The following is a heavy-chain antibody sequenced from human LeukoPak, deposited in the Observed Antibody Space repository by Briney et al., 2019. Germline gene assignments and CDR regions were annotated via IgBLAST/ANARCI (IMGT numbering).Heavy chain of an antibody. V-gene: IGHV4-34*01. Sequence: SETLSLTCAVYGGSFSGYYWSWVRQPPGKGLEWIGEINHSGSTNYNPSLKSRVTISVDTSKNQFSLKLSSVTAADTAVYYCAGRGSGSYYSLSTPFDYWGQGTLVTVSS. D-gene: IGHD3-10*01. CDR2: INHSGST. CDR3: AGRGSGSYYSLSTPFDY. J-gene: IGHJ4*02. CDR1: GGSFSGYY.